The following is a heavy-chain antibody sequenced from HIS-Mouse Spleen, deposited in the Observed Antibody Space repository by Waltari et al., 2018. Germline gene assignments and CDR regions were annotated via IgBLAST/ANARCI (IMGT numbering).Heavy chain of an antibody. V-gene: IGHV3-30*18. CDR3: AKGGSTTVTAFDI. CDR1: GFTFSSSG. J-gene: IGHJ3*02. D-gene: IGHD4-17*01. CDR2: ISYDGSNK. Sequence: QVQLVESGGGVVQPGRSLRPSCSASGFTFSSSGMHWVRQAPGKGLEWVAVISYDGSNKYYADSVKGRFTISRDNSKNTLYLQMNSLRAEDTAVYYCAKGGSTTVTAFDIWGQGTMVTVSS.